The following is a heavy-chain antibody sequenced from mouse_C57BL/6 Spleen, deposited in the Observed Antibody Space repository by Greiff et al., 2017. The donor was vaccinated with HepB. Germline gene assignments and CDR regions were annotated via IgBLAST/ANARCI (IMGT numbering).Heavy chain of an antibody. CDR3: ARFSYDPPYFDY. CDR1: GYTFTSDG. V-gene: IGHV1-81*01. Sequence: QVQLQQSGAELARPGASVKLSCKASGYTFTSDGISWVTQRTGQGLVWIGEFYTRSGNTYYNEKFKGKATLTADKSSSTAYMELRSLTSADSAVYFCARFSYDPPYFDYWGHGTTLTVSS. D-gene: IGHD2-3*01. CDR2: FYTRSGNT. J-gene: IGHJ2*01.